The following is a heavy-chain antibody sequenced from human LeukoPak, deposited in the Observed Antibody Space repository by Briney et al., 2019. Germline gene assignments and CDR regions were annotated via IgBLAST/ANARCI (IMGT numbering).Heavy chain of an antibody. D-gene: IGHD3-3*01. CDR3: AKGPRGTIFGVVTFEY. J-gene: IGHJ4*02. CDR2: ISGSGGST. V-gene: IGHV3-23*01. CDR1: GFTFGSYA. Sequence: GGSLRLSCAASGFTFGSYAMSWVRQAPGKGLEWVSAISGSGGSTYYADSVKGRFTISRDNSKNTLYLQMNSLRAEDTALYYCAKGPRGTIFGVVTFEYWGQGTLVTVSS.